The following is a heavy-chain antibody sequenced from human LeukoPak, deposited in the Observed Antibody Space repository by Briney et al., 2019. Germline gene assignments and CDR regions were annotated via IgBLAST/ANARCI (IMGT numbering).Heavy chain of an antibody. CDR1: GFTFSSYA. V-gene: IGHV3-23*01. CDR3: AKAKPGTGYYFDY. Sequence: GGSLRLSXAASGFTFSSYAMGWVRQTPGKGLEWVSAISGSGGSTYYADSVKGRFTISRDNSKNTLYLQMNSLRAEDTAVYYCAKAKPGTGYYFDYWGQGTLVTVSS. J-gene: IGHJ4*02. CDR2: ISGSGGST. D-gene: IGHD7-27*01.